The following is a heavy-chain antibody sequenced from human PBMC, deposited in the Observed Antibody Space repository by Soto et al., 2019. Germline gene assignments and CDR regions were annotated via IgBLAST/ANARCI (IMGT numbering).Heavy chain of an antibody. CDR1: GGSISSYY. J-gene: IGHJ5*02. CDR3: ARVRNAAGAPLYWFDP. CDR2: IYYSGST. D-gene: IGHD6-13*01. Sequence: SETLSLTCTVSGGSISSYYWSWIRQPPGKGLEWIGYIYYSGSTNYNPSLKSRVTISVDTSKNQFSLKLSSVTAADTAVYYCARVRNAAGAPLYWFDPWGQGTLVTVSS. V-gene: IGHV4-59*01.